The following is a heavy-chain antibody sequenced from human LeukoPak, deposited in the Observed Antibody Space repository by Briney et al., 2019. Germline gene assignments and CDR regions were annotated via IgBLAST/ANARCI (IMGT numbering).Heavy chain of an antibody. J-gene: IGHJ5*02. Sequence: PSETLSLTCTVSGASIRTYYWSWLRQPPGKGLEWIGSLYYSGSTNSNPSLKSRVIISSDTSKNQFYLRLSSVTAADTALYYCARVSGGNSNWFDPWGQGTLITVSS. V-gene: IGHV4-59*01. CDR3: ARVSGGNSNWFDP. D-gene: IGHD2/OR15-2a*01. CDR2: LYYSGST. CDR1: GASIRTYY.